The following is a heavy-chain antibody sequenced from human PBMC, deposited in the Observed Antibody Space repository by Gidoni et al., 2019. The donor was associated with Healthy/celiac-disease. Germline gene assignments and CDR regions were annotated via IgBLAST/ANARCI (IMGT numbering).Heavy chain of an antibody. CDR1: GFTFSSYA. CDR2: ISGSGGST. Sequence: EVQLLESGGGLVQPGGSLRLSCSASGFTFSSYAMSWVRQAPGKGLEWVSAISGSGGSTYYADSVKGRFTISRDNSKNTLYLQMNSLRAEDTAVYYCAKWPNYQFIRYYFDYWGQGTLVTVSS. CDR3: AKWPNYQFIRYYFDY. D-gene: IGHD2-2*01. J-gene: IGHJ4*02. V-gene: IGHV3-23*01.